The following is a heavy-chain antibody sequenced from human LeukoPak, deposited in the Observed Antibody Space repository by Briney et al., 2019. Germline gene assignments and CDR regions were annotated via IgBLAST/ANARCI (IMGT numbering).Heavy chain of an antibody. Sequence: GRSLRLSCAASGFTFSSYGMHWVRQAPGKGLEWVAVIWYDGSNKYYADSVKGRFTISRDNSKNSLSLQMNSLTAEDTAIYYCAIATTGRGAFGSWGQGTLVSVSS. J-gene: IGHJ4*02. CDR1: GFTFSSYG. V-gene: IGHV3-33*03. CDR3: AIATTGRGAFGS. CDR2: IWYDGSNK. D-gene: IGHD1-1*01.